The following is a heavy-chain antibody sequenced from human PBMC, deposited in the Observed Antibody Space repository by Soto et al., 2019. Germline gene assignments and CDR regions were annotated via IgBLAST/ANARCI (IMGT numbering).Heavy chain of an antibody. D-gene: IGHD2-2*01. CDR2: ISYDGSNK. V-gene: IGHV3-30*18. J-gene: IGHJ4*02. CDR3: AKDPGLIGVVLDANIDY. CDR1: GFTFCSYG. Sequence: QVQLVESGGGVVQPGRSLRLSCAASGFTFCSYGMHWFGQAPGKGLERVAVISYDGSNKYYADSVKGRFTISRDNSKNTRYLQMNSLRAEDTAVYYCAKDPGLIGVVLDANIDYWGQGTLVT.